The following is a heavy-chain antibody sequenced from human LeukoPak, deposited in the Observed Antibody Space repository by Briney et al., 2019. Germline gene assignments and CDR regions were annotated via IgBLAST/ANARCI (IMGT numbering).Heavy chain of an antibody. J-gene: IGHJ6*02. CDR1: GFTFSSFA. CDR2: ISGSGSGR. V-gene: IGHV3-21*01. Sequence: GGSLRLSCAASGFTFSSFAMNWVRQAPEKGLEWVSGISGSGSGRYYADSVKGRFTISRDNAKNSLYLQMNSLRAEDTAVYYCARAPYYYYGMDVWGQGTTVTVSS. CDR3: ARAPYYYYGMDV.